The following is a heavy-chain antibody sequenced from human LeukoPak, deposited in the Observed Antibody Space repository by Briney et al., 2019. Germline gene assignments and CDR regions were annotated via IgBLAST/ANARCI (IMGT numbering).Heavy chain of an antibody. CDR1: GGTFSSYA. V-gene: IGHV1-69*13. Sequence: ASVKVSCKASGGTFSSYAISWVRQAPGQGLEWMGGIIPIFGTANYAQKFQGRVTITADESTSTAYMELSSLRSEDTAVYYRARVRYCSGGSCYSTGLDPWGQGTLVTVSS. J-gene: IGHJ5*02. D-gene: IGHD2-15*01. CDR2: IIPIFGTA. CDR3: ARVRYCSGGSCYSTGLDP.